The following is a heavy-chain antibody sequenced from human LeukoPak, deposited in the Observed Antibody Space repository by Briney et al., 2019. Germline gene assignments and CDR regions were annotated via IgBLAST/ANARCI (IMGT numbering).Heavy chain of an antibody. Sequence: GGSLRLSCGTSGFTFSKSWMSWVRQAPGKGLEWVANIKDDGSEAFHADSVKGRFTISRDNARGTLYLQMNSLRAEDTAVYCCATYTNWVAGDVWGQGTTVTVSS. CDR3: ATYTNWVAGDV. CDR1: GFTFSKSW. J-gene: IGHJ6*02. V-gene: IGHV3-7*01. D-gene: IGHD7-27*01. CDR2: IKDDGSEA.